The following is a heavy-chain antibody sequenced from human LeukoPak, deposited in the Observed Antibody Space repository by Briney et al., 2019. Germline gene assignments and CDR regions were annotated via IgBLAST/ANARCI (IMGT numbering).Heavy chain of an antibody. V-gene: IGHV3-48*02. D-gene: IGHD4-17*01. CDR2: ISSGSGTI. Sequence: PGGSLRLSRAASGFTFSTYSMNWVRQAPGKGLEWVSYISSGSGTIYYADSVKGRFTISRDNAENSLYLQMNSLRDEDTAVYYCARDKYGDYAFDYWGQGTLVTVSS. CDR3: ARDKYGDYAFDY. CDR1: GFTFSTYS. J-gene: IGHJ4*02.